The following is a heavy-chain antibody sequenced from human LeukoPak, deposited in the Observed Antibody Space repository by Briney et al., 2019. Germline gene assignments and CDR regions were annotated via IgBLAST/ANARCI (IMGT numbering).Heavy chain of an antibody. D-gene: IGHD6-19*01. CDR1: AFTFSSYA. CDR2: ISGSGGST. V-gene: IGHV3-23*01. Sequence: PGGSLRLSCAASAFTFSSYAMNWVRQAPGKGLEWVSGISGSGGSTSYADSVKGRFTISRDNSKNTLYLQMNSLRAEDTAVYYCARRGAVYRKFDYWGQGTLVTVSS. CDR3: ARRGAVYRKFDY. J-gene: IGHJ4*02.